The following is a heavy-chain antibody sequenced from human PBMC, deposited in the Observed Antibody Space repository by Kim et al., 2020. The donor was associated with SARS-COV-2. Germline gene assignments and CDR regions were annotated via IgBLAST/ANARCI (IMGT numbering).Heavy chain of an antibody. Sequence: SEILSLTCTVSGGSISSYYWSWIRQPPGKGLEWIGYIYYSGSTNYNPSLKSRVTISVDTSKNQFSLKLSSVTAADTAVYYCARGRYFDWLYRTYYYYGMDVWGQGTTVTVSS. CDR3: ARGRYFDWLYRTYYYYGMDV. D-gene: IGHD3-9*01. J-gene: IGHJ6*02. CDR2: IYYSGST. V-gene: IGHV4-59*01. CDR1: GGSISSYY.